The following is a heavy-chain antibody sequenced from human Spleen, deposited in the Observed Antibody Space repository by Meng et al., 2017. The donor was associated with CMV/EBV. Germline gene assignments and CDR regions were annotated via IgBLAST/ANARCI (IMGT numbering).Heavy chain of an antibody. Sequence: GESLKISCLTSGFTVSSSYMHWVRQAPGKGLEWVSLIYTDGSTSYADFVRGRFTISRDTSKNTLYLQMNSLRAEDTAVYYCARDGQQLLVGYFDYWGQGTLVTVSS. CDR3: ARDGQQLLVGYFDY. J-gene: IGHJ4*02. CDR1: GFTVSSSY. D-gene: IGHD6-13*01. CDR2: IYTDGST. V-gene: IGHV3-66*02.